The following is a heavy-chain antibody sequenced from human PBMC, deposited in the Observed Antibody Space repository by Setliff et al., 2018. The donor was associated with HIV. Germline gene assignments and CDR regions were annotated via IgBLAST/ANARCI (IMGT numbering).Heavy chain of an antibody. D-gene: IGHD3-3*01. V-gene: IGHV4-61*02. CDR2: IYTSGST. J-gene: IGHJ6*03. Sequence: SETLSLTCTVSGGSISSASYYWSWIRQPAGKGLEWIGRIYTSGSTTYNPSLKSRVTMSLDTSKNQVSLKLSSVTAADTAVYYCARDPGEGGGGFLDWTIGYYYYMDVWGKGATVTVSS. CDR3: ARDPGEGGGGFLDWTIGYYYYMDV. CDR1: GGSISSASYY.